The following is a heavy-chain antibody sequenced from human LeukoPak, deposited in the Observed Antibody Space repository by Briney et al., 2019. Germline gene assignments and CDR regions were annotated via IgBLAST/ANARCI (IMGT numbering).Heavy chain of an antibody. CDR3: AGLIGYCSGGSCPLGPYYFDY. CDR1: GYSFTSYW. CDR2: IYPGDSDT. V-gene: IGHV5-51*01. D-gene: IGHD2-15*01. Sequence: RGESLKISCKGSGYSFTSYWIGWVRQMPGKGLECMGIIYPGDSDTRYSPSFQGQVTISADKSISTAYLQWSSLKASDTAMYYCAGLIGYCSGGSCPLGPYYFDYWGQGTLVTVSS. J-gene: IGHJ4*02.